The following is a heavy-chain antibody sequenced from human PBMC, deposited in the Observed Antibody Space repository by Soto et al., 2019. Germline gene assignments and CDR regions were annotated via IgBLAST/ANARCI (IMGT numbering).Heavy chain of an antibody. Sequence: PGGSLRLSCAASGFTFSSYAMHWVRQAPGKGLEWVAVISYDGSNKYYADSVKGRFTISRDNSKNTLYLQMNSLRAEDTAVYYCARPMTTVTQYYYYYGMDVWGQGTTVTVS. CDR3: ARPMTTVTQYYYYYGMDV. V-gene: IGHV3-30-3*01. CDR2: ISYDGSNK. J-gene: IGHJ6*02. CDR1: GFTFSSYA. D-gene: IGHD4-17*01.